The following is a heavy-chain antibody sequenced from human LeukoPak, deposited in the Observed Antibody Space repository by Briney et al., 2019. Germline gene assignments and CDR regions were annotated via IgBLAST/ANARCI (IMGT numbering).Heavy chain of an antibody. CDR3: ARGERATNWFDP. Sequence: PGGSLRLSCAASGFTFSDYYMTWIRQAPGKGLEGVSYISSRGSIIYYADSVKGRFTISRDNAKNSLYLQMNSLRAEDTAVYYCARGERATNWFDPWGQGTLVTVSS. V-gene: IGHV3-11*04. CDR2: ISSRGSII. J-gene: IGHJ5*02. D-gene: IGHD3-16*01. CDR1: GFTFSDYY.